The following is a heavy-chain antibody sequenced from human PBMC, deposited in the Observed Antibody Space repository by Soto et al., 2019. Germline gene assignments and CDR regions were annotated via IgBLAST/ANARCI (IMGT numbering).Heavy chain of an antibody. CDR2: IWYDGSNK. J-gene: IGHJ3*02. V-gene: IGHV3-33*01. CDR1: GFTFSSYG. D-gene: IGHD1-26*01. Sequence: QVQLVESGGGVVQPGRSLRLSCAASGFTFSSYGMHWVRQAPGKGLEWVAVIWYDGSNKYYAASVKGRFTISRDNSKNALYLQMNSLRAEDTAVDYCARRMGGEFDIWGRGTMVTVSS. CDR3: ARRMGGEFDI.